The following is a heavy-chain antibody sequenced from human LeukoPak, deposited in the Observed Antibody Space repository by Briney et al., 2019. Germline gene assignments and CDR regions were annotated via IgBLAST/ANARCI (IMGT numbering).Heavy chain of an antibody. CDR2: IWYDGSNK. V-gene: IGHV3-33*01. D-gene: IGHD2-2*01. CDR3: ARDRAAAMEYYYMDV. Sequence: PGGSLRLSCAASGFTFRSYGMHWVRQAPGEGLEWVAVIWYDGSNKNYAGSVKGRFTISRDNSKNTLYLQMDRLRAEDTAVHYCARDRAAAMEYYYMDVWGKGTTVTVSS. J-gene: IGHJ6*03. CDR1: GFTFRSYG.